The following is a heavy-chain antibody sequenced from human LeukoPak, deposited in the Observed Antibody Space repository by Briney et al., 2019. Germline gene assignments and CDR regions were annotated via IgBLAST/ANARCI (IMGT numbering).Heavy chain of an antibody. CDR1: GYTFTSYD. V-gene: IGHV1-8*01. CDR2: MNPNSGNT. Sequence: VASVKVSCKASGYTFTSYDINWVRQATGQGLEWMGWMNPNSGNTGYAQKFQGRVTMTRNTSISTAYMELRSLRSDDTAVYYCARATLTAYSPSDYWGQGTLVTVSS. CDR3: ARATLTAYSPSDY. D-gene: IGHD3-9*01. J-gene: IGHJ4*02.